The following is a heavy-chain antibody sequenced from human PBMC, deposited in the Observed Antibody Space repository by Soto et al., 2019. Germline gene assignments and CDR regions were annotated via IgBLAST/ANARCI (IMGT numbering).Heavy chain of an antibody. J-gene: IGHJ4*02. CDR1: VYSFAGYW. V-gene: IGHV5-10-1*01. CDR2: IDPSDSQT. Sequence: GESLKISCKVSVYSFAGYWITWVRQKPGKGLEWMGRIDPSDSQTYYSPSFRGHVTISVTKSITTVFLQWSSLRASDTAMYYCARQIYDSDTGPNFQYYFDSWGQGTPVTSPQ. D-gene: IGHD3-22*01. CDR3: ARQIYDSDTGPNFQYYFDS.